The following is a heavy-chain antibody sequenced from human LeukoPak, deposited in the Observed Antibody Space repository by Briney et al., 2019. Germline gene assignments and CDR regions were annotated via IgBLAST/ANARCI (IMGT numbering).Heavy chain of an antibody. CDR3: ARVSGSDYGPPRAASGY. D-gene: IGHD4-17*01. CDR1: GFTFSSYW. V-gene: IGHV3-7*01. J-gene: IGHJ4*02. Sequence: PGGSLRLSCAASGFTFSSYWMSWVRQAPGKGLEWVANIKQDGSDKYYVHSVKGRFTISRDNAKNSLYLQMNSLRAEDTAVYYCARVSGSDYGPPRAASGYWGQGTLVTVSS. CDR2: IKQDGSDK.